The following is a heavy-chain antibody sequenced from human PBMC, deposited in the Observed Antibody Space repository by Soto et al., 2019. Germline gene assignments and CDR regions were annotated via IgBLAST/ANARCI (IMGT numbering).Heavy chain of an antibody. Sequence: GGSLRLSCAASGFTFSTYAMSWVRQAPGKGLEWVSAISGSGGSTYYADSVKGRFTIFRDNSNNTLSLQMNSLRAEDTAVYYCAKSYGGYPYYNAMDLWGQGTTVTVSS. CDR1: GFTFSTYA. D-gene: IGHD4-17*01. V-gene: IGHV3-23*01. J-gene: IGHJ6*02. CDR3: AKSYGGYPYYNAMDL. CDR2: ISGSGGST.